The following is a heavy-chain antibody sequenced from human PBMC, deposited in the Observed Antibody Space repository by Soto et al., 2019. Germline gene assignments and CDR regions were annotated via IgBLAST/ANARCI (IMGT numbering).Heavy chain of an antibody. CDR1: GYTFTSYG. V-gene: IGHV1-18*01. CDR3: ARSRPQLGRTNDAFDI. J-gene: IGHJ3*02. D-gene: IGHD2-2*01. Sequence: QVQLVQSGAEVKKPGASVKVSCKASGYTFTSYGISWVRQAPGQGLEWMGWISAYNGNTNYAQKLQGRVTMTTDTSTSTAYMALRSLRSDDTAVYYCARSRPQLGRTNDAFDIWGQGTMVTVSS. CDR2: ISAYNGNT.